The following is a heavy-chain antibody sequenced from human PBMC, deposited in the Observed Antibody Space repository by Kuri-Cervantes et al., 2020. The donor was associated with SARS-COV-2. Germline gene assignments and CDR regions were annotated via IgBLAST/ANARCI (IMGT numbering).Heavy chain of an antibody. J-gene: IGHJ5*02. Sequence: GGSLRLSCTASGFRFSYYGMHWVRQAPGKGLEWVAVIWPDGNNKFYSDSVRGRFTISRDNSRSTLYLQMNSLRAEDTGVYYCARESAVHGIPWGYDPWGQGTLVTVSS. CDR3: ARESAVHGIPWGYDP. CDR1: GFRFSYYG. CDR2: IWPDGNNK. D-gene: IGHD1-1*01. V-gene: IGHV3-33*08.